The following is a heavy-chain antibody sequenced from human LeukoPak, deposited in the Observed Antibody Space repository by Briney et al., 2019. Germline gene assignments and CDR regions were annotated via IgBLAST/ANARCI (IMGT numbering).Heavy chain of an antibody. Sequence: SETLSLTCTVSGGSISSGGYYWSWIRQHPGKGLEWIGYIYYSGSTYYNPSLKSRVTISVDTSKNQFSLKLSSVTAADTAFYYCARAYTSSCRWFDPWGQGTLVTVSS. J-gene: IGHJ5*02. D-gene: IGHD6-13*01. V-gene: IGHV4-31*03. CDR3: ARAYTSSCRWFDP. CDR2: IYYSGST. CDR1: GGSISSGGYY.